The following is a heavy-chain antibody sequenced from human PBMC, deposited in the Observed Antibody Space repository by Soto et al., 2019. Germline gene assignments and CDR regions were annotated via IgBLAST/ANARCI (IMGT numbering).Heavy chain of an antibody. Sequence: EVQLVESGGGLVKPGGSLRLSCAASGFTFSNAWMNWVRQAPGKGLEWVGRIKSKTDGGTTDYAAPVKGRFTISRDDSKNTLYLQMNSLKTEDTAVYYCITGITIFGVVITRMDVWGQGTTVTVSS. J-gene: IGHJ6*02. D-gene: IGHD3-3*01. V-gene: IGHV3-15*07. CDR3: ITGITIFGVVITRMDV. CDR2: IKSKTDGGTT. CDR1: GFTFSNAW.